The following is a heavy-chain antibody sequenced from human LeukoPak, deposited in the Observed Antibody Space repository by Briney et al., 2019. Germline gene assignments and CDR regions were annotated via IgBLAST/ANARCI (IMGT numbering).Heavy chain of an antibody. Sequence: ASVKVSCKASGYTFTSYYIHWGRQAPGHGLEWMGVVNPSSGTTTYAQRFQGRLTMTRDTSTGTVYMELSSLGSEDTAMYYCARSYAGGQFDFWGQGTLVTVSS. CDR2: VNPSSGTT. D-gene: IGHD3-10*01. V-gene: IGHV1-46*01. CDR1: GYTFTSYY. J-gene: IGHJ4*02. CDR3: ARSYAGGQFDF.